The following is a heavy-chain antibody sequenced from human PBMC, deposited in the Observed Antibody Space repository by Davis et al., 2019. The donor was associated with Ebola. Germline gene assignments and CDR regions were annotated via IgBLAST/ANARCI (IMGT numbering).Heavy chain of an antibody. CDR2: LKSIPDGGTT. D-gene: IGHD6-13*01. Sequence: GGSLRLSCAASGFSFTNAWMNWIRQAPGKGLVWVGRLKSIPDGGTTDYGAPVKGRFTISRDASKNTVDLQMNSLKTEDTGVYYCTTGFGSSWYGWGQGTLVTVSS. CDR1: GFSFTNAW. CDR3: TTGFGSSWYG. V-gene: IGHV3-15*01. J-gene: IGHJ4*02.